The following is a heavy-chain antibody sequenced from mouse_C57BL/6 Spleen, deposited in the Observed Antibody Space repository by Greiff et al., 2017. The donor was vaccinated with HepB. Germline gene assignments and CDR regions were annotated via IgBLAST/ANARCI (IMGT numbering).Heavy chain of an antibody. CDR1: GFSLTSYG. V-gene: IGHV2-2*01. J-gene: IGHJ3*01. D-gene: IGHD3-1*01. CDR2: IWSGGST. Sequence: QVQLKESGPGLVQPSQSLSITCTVSGFSLTSYGVHWVRQSPGKGLEWLGVIWSGGSTDYNAAFISRLSISKDNSKSQVFFKMNSLQADDTAIYYCARGNQRGSWFAYWGQGTLVTVSA. CDR3: ARGNQRGSWFAY.